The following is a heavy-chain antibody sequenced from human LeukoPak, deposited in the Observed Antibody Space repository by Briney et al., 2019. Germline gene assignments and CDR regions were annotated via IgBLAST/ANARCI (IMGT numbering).Heavy chain of an antibody. CDR3: ARGAYYDSSGYYFDY. D-gene: IGHD3-22*01. CDR2: INHGGGA. CDR1: GGSFSGYY. Sequence: PSETLSLTCAVYGGSFSGYYWSWIRQPPGKGLEWIGEINHGGGANYNPSLKSRVTVSGDTSNNQFSLKLSSVTAADTAVYYCARGAYYDSSGYYFDYWGQGPWSPSPQ. J-gene: IGHJ4*02. V-gene: IGHV4-34*01.